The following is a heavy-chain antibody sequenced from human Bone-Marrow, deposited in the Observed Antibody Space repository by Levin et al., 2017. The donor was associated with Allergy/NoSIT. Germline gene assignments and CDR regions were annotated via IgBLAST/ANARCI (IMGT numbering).Heavy chain of an antibody. CDR1: GFTSSLYS. D-gene: IGHD2/OR15-2a*01. J-gene: IGHJ3*02. Sequence: GGSLRLSCSVSGFTSSLYSMNWVRQAPGKGLEWVSSISSSGTDMYNADSVKGRFTISRDNAKNSLNLQMSSLRAEDTAVYYCARGIIGDVRVAHKEAFDIWGQGTMVTVSS. CDR3: ARGIIGDVRVAHKEAFDI. CDR2: ISSSGTDM. V-gene: IGHV3-21*01.